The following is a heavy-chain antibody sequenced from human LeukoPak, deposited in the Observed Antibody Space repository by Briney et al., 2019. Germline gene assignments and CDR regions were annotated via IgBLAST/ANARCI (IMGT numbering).Heavy chain of an antibody. CDR1: GFTVSSNY. D-gene: IGHD6-13*01. CDR2: IYSGGST. V-gene: IGHV3-66*01. Sequence: PGGSLRLSCAASGFTVSSNYMSWVRQAPGKGLEWVSVIYSGGSTYYADSVKGRFTISRDNSKDTLYPQMNSLRAEDTAVYYCVIGGSWSAEYFQHWGQGTLVTVSS. J-gene: IGHJ1*01. CDR3: VIGGSWSAEYFQH.